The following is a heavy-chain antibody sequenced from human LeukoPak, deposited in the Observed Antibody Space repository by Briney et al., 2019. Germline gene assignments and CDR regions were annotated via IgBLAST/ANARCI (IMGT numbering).Heavy chain of an antibody. Sequence: SQTLSLTCAISGDSVSSNSAAWNWIRQSPSRGLGWLGRTYYRSKWYNDYAVAVKSRIIINPDTSKNQFSLQLNSVTPEDTAVYYCARDPAAVAGKGGFDYWGQGTLVTVSS. CDR3: ARDPAAVAGKGGFDY. CDR2: TYYRSKWYN. D-gene: IGHD6-19*01. CDR1: GDSVSSNSAA. V-gene: IGHV6-1*01. J-gene: IGHJ4*02.